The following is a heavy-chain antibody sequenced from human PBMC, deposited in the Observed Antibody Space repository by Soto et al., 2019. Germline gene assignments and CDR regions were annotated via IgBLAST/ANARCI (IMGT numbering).Heavy chain of an antibody. CDR2: ITYDGSEK. J-gene: IGHJ4*02. CDR1: GFTFSGYA. Sequence: QVQLVESGGCVVQPGRSLRLSCAASGFTFSGYAVHWVRQAPGKGLEWVAVITYDGSEKYYADSVKGRFTISRDNSKDTLYLQMNSLRTEDTAVYYCASCGDNRDHWGQGTLVTVSS. V-gene: IGHV3-30-3*01. D-gene: IGHD4-17*01. CDR3: ASCGDNRDH.